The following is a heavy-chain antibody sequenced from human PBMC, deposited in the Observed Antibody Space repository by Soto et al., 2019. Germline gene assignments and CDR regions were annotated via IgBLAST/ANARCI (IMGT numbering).Heavy chain of an antibody. J-gene: IGHJ4*02. CDR1: GGSISSYY. CDR3: ARSITPYYYDSSGYPMGY. V-gene: IGHV4-59*01. CDR2: IYYSGST. D-gene: IGHD3-22*01. Sequence: PSETLSLTCTVSGGSISSYYWRWIRQPPGKGLEWIGYIYYSGSTNYNPSLKSRVTISVDTSKNQFSLKLSSVTAADTAVYYCARSITPYYYDSSGYPMGYWGQGTLVTVSS.